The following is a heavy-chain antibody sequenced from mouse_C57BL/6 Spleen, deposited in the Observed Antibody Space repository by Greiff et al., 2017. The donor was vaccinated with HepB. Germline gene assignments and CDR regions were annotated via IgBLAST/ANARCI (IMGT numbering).Heavy chain of an antibody. J-gene: IGHJ1*03. V-gene: IGHV3-6*01. CDR3: ARGYSNYDWYFDV. CDR2: ISYDGSN. CDR1: GYSITSGYY. D-gene: IGHD2-5*01. Sequence: ESGPGLVKPSQSLSLTCSVTGYSITSGYYWNWIRQFPGNKLEWMGYISYDGSNNYNPSLKNRISITRDTSKNQFFLKLNSVTTEDTATYYCARGYSNYDWYFDVWGTGTTVTVSS.